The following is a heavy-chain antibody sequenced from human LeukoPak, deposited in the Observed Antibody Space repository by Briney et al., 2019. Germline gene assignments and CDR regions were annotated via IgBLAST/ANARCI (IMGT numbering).Heavy chain of an antibody. CDR1: GFAFSSYW. CDR2: IKQDGSEK. CDR3: ARGMSTGEY. J-gene: IGHJ4*02. V-gene: IGHV3-7*04. D-gene: IGHD3-16*01. Sequence: GGSLRLSCAASGFAFSSYWMSWVRQAPGKGLEWVANIKQDGSEKYYVDPVKGRFTISRDNAKNSLYLQMNSLRAEDTAVFYCARGMSTGEYWGQGTLVTVTS.